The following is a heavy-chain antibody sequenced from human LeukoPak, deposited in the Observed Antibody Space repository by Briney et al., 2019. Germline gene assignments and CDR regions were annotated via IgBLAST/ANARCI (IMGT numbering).Heavy chain of an antibody. CDR2: INHSGST. J-gene: IGHJ4*02. CDR1: GGSFSGYY. Sequence: SETLSLTCAVYGGSFSGYYWSWIRQPPVKVLEWIGEINHSGSTNYNPSLKSRVTISVDTSKNQFSLKLSSVTAADTAVYYCARGRIAASRWMLDLDYWGQGTLVTVSS. V-gene: IGHV4-34*01. D-gene: IGHD6-6*01. CDR3: ARGRIAASRWMLDLDY.